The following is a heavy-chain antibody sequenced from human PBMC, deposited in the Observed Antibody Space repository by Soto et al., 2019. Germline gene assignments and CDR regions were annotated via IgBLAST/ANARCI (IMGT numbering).Heavy chain of an antibody. J-gene: IGHJ4*02. CDR1: GGSISSYY. CDR2: IYYSGST. Sequence: SETLSLTCTVSGGSISSYYWSWIRQPPGKGLEWIGYIYYSGSTNYNPSLKSRVTISVDTSKNQFSLKLSSVTAADTAVYYCASHDCGDPRVFDYWGQGTLVTVSS. D-gene: IGHD4-17*01. CDR3: ASHDCGDPRVFDY. V-gene: IGHV4-59*08.